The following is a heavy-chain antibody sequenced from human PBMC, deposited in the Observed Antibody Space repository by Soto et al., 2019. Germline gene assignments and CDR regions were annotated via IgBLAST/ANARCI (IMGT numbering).Heavy chain of an antibody. J-gene: IGHJ6*03. D-gene: IGHD6-13*01. Sequence: GASVKVSCKASGYTFTSYGISWVRQAPGQGLEWMGWISAYNGNTNYAQKLQGRVTMTTDTSTSTAYMELRSLRPDDTAVYYCAREGYSSSWLPYYYYMDVWGKGTTVTVSS. CDR1: GYTFTSYG. V-gene: IGHV1-18*01. CDR2: ISAYNGNT. CDR3: AREGYSSSWLPYYYYMDV.